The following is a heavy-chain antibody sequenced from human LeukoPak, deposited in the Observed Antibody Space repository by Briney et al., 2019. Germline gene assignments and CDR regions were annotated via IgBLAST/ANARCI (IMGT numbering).Heavy chain of an antibody. J-gene: IGHJ6*02. CDR2: IYFTGTT. CDR1: GGSISSGGHY. V-gene: IGHV4-61*08. D-gene: IGHD3-22*01. Sequence: SETLSLTCTVSGGSISSGGHYGSWIRQPPGKGLEWIAFIYFTGTTGYNPSLKSRVTISLDTSRNQFSLRLNSVTAADTAVYYCARSYDSRGYFYYGMDVWGQGTTVTVSS. CDR3: ARSYDSRGYFYYGMDV.